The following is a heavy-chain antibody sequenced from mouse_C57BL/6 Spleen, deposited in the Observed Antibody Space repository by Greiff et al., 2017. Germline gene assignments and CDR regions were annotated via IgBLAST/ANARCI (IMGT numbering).Heavy chain of an antibody. CDR3: ARWDYGSRGYFDV. CDR1: GFTFSSSA. V-gene: IGHV5-4*01. D-gene: IGHD1-1*01. J-gene: IGHJ1*03. CDR2: ISDGGSYT. Sequence: EVQRVESGGGLVKPGGSLKLSCAASGFTFSSSAMSWVRQTPEKSLEWVATISDGGSYTYYPDNVKGRFTISRDNAKNNLYLQMSNLKSEDTAMYYCARWDYGSRGYFDVWGTGTTVTVSS.